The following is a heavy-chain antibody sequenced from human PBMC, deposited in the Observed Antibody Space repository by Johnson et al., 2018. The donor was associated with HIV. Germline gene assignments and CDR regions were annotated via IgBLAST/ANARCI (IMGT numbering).Heavy chain of an antibody. V-gene: IGHV3-30*04. CDR2: ISYDGSNK. CDR1: GFTFSNFA. CDR3: ARDDLGNPFSSYDAFDI. D-gene: IGHD6-13*01. Sequence: QVQLVESGGGVVKPGRSLRLSCAASGFTFSNFAMHWVRQAPGKVLEWVVVISYDGSNKYFADSVKGRFTISRDNSKNTLYLQMNSLRAEDTAVYYCARDDLGNPFSSYDAFDIWGQGTMVTVSS. J-gene: IGHJ3*02.